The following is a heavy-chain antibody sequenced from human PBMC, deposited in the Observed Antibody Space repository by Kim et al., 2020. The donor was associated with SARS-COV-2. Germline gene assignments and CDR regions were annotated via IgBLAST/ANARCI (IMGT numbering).Heavy chain of an antibody. J-gene: IGHJ6*02. V-gene: IGHV3-33*01. CDR3: ARDLGFGVDHNYGMDV. Sequence: GGSLRLSCAASGFTFSSYGMHWVRQAPGKGLEWVAVIWYDGSNKYYADSVKGRFTISRDNSKNTLYLQMNSLRAEDTAVYYCARDLGFGVDHNYGMDVWGQGTTVTVSS. CDR2: IWYDGSNK. D-gene: IGHD3-3*01. CDR1: GFTFSSYG.